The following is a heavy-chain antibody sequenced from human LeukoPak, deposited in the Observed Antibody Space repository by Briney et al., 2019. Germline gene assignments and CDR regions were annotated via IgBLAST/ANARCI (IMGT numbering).Heavy chain of an antibody. D-gene: IGHD4-17*01. V-gene: IGHV1-18*01. Sequence: ASVKVSCKASGYTFTSYGIGWVRQAPGQGLEWMGWISAYNGNTNYAQKLQGRVTMTTDTSTSTAYMELRSLRSDDTAVYYCARSHATVTTYYYYMDVWGKGTTVTVSS. CDR2: ISAYNGNT. CDR1: GYTFTSYG. J-gene: IGHJ6*03. CDR3: ARSHATVTTYYYYMDV.